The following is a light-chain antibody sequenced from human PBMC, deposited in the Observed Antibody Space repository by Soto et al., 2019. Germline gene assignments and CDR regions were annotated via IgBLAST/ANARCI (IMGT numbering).Light chain of an antibody. J-gene: IGKJ4*01. CDR3: QQLSSSPLT. V-gene: IGKV1-9*01. CDR2: ATS. CDR1: QDISSY. Sequence: IQLTPSPCSPSASVGERVTVTCRASQDISSYLAWYQQMPEKAPKLLISATSTLQSGVPSRFRGRGSGTDFALTISSLQPEDFATYYCQQLSSSPLTFGGGTKVEIK.